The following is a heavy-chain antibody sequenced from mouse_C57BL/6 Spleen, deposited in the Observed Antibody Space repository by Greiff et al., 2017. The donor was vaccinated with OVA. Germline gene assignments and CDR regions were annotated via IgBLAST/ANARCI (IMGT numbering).Heavy chain of an antibody. CDR3: ARAGGYAMDY. Sequence: QVQLQQSGAELARPGASVKLSCKASGYTFTSYGISWVKQRTGQGLEWIGEIYPRSGNTYYNEKFKGKATLTADRSSSTAYMELRSLTSEDSAVYFCARAGGYAMDYWGQGTSVTVSS. CDR1: GYTFTSYG. V-gene: IGHV1-81*01. CDR2: IYPRSGNT. J-gene: IGHJ4*01.